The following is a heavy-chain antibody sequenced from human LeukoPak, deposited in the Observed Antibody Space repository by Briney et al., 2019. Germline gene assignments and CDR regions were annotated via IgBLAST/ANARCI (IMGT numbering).Heavy chain of an antibody. CDR1: GGSFSGYY. J-gene: IGHJ4*02. V-gene: IGHV4-34*01. CDR3: ARGWGGFFYPSSRGGYYFNS. Sequence: SETLSLTCAVYGGSFSGYYWSWIRQPPGKGLEWIGEINHSGSTNYNPSLKSRVTISVDTSKNQFSLKLSSVTAADTAVYYCARGWGGFFYPSSRGGYYFNSGGQGTWVTVPP. D-gene: IGHD3-3*01. CDR2: INHSGST.